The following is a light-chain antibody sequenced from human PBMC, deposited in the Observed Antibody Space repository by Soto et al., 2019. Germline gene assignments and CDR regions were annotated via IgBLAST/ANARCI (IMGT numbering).Light chain of an antibody. CDR2: DVS. V-gene: IGLV2-14*03. CDR3: TSYTGSSTDV. CDR1: SSDIGNYNY. Sequence: QSVLTQPASVSGSPGQSITISCSGTSSDIGNYNYVSWYQHHPDKAPKLMIHDVSNRPSGVSNRFSGSKSGNTASLTISGLQAEDEADYYFTSYTGSSTDVFGTGTKLTVL. J-gene: IGLJ1*01.